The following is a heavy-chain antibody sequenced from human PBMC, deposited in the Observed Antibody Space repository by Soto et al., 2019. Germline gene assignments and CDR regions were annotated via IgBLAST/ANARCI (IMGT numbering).Heavy chain of an antibody. V-gene: IGHV4-59*01. D-gene: IGHD3-16*01. CDR2: IYYSGST. Sequence: SETLSLTCTVSGGSISSYYWSWIRQPPGKGLEWIGYIYYSGSTNYNPSLKSRVTISVDTSKNQFSLKLSSVTAADTAVYYCARDHQLGESGEGWFDPWGQGTLVTVSS. CDR3: ARDHQLGESGEGWFDP. CDR1: GGSISSYY. J-gene: IGHJ5*02.